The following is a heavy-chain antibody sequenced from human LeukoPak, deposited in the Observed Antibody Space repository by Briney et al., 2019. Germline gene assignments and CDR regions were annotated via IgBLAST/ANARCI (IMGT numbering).Heavy chain of an antibody. CDR3: AKDSPYGDYFDY. V-gene: IGHV3-23*01. J-gene: IGHJ4*02. Sequence: GGSLRLSCAASGYTFSSYAMSWVRQAPGKGLEWVSAISGSGGSTYYADSVKGRFTISRDNSKNTLYLQMNSLGAEDTAVYYCAKDSPYGDYFDYWGQGTLVTVSS. CDR2: ISGSGGST. D-gene: IGHD4-17*01. CDR1: GYTFSSYA.